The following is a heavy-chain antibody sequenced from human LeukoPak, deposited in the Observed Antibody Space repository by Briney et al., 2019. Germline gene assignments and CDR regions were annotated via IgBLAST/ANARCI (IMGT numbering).Heavy chain of an antibody. Sequence: PGRSLRLSCAASGFTFSSYAMHWVRQAPGKGLEWVSDIYSGGSTYYADSVKGRFTISRHNAKNTLYLQMNSLRAEDTAVYYCARWLHNWGQGTLVTVSS. CDR2: IYSGGST. D-gene: IGHD5-12*01. CDR1: GFTFSSYA. J-gene: IGHJ4*02. V-gene: IGHV3-53*04. CDR3: ARWLHN.